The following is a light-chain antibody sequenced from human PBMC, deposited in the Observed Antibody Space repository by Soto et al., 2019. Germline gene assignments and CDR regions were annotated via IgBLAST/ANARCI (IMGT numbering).Light chain of an antibody. CDR1: TSDVGGYNY. CDR2: DVT. V-gene: IGLV2-14*01. J-gene: IGLJ2*01. CDR3: CSYTGSSTLVV. Sequence: QSVLPQPASVSGSPGQSITISCTGTTSDVGGYNYVSWYRQHPGKAPKILIHDVTIRPSGVSNRFSGSKSGNTASLTISGLQAEDESNHYCCSYTGSSTLVVFGGGTTVTVL.